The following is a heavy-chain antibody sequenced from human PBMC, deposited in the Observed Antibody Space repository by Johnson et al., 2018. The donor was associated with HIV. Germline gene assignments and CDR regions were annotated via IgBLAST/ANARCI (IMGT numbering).Heavy chain of an antibody. Sequence: VQLVESGGGVVQPGGSLRLSCAASGFTLSIYGMHWVRQAPGKGLVWVSRIKSDGSTTTYADSVKGRFTISSDNAKNTLYLQMNSLRAEDTAVYYCAKSNPMIVVVDAFDIWGQGTMVTVSS. CDR3: AKSNPMIVVVDAFDI. J-gene: IGHJ3*02. V-gene: IGHV3-74*02. CDR1: GFTLSIYG. D-gene: IGHD3-22*01. CDR2: IKSDGSTT.